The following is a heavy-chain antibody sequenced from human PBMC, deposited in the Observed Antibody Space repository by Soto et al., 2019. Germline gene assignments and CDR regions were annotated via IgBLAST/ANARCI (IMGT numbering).Heavy chain of an antibody. CDR2: IYYSGST. CDR1: GGSISSSGYY. CDR3: ARDPLSGYDSSGYYYPGAFDT. J-gene: IGHJ3*02. V-gene: IGHV4-31*03. Sequence: SETLSLTCTGSGGSISSSGYYWSWIRQHPGKGLEWIGYIYYSGSTYYNPSLKSRVTISVDTSKNQFSLKLSSVTAADTAVYYCARDPLSGYDSSGYYYPGAFDTWGQGTMVT. D-gene: IGHD3-22*01.